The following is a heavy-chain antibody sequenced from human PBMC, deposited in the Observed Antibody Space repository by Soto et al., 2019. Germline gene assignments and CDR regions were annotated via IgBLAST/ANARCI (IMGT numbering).Heavy chain of an antibody. CDR2: IWYDGSNK. V-gene: IGHV3-33*01. Sequence: QVQLVESGGGVVQPGRSLRLSCAASGFTFSSYGMHWVRQAPGKGLEGVAVIWYDGSNKYYADSVKGRFTISRDNSKNTLYLQMNSLRAEDTAVYYCAREGVPAASDYWGQGTLVTVSS. CDR1: GFTFSSYG. D-gene: IGHD2-2*01. J-gene: IGHJ4*02. CDR3: AREGVPAASDY.